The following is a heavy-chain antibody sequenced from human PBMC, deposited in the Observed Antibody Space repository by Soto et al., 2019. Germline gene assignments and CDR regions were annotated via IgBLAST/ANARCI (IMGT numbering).Heavy chain of an antibody. CDR1: GFTFRNYG. Sequence: QVQLVESGGGVVRPGRSLRLTCAASGFTFRNYGMHWVRQAPGKGLEWVAVISHDGSDKYYADSMKGRFIISRDNSENTLFLNMNSLKPEHTAVYYCAKENQHLVHDYWGQGTLVTVSS. CDR3: AKENQHLVHDY. V-gene: IGHV3-30*18. J-gene: IGHJ4*02. D-gene: IGHD6-13*01. CDR2: ISHDGSDK.